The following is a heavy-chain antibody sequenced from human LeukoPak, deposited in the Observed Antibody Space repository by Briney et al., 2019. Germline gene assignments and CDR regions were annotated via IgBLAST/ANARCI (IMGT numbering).Heavy chain of an antibody. V-gene: IGHV3-23*01. CDR3: AKDLNYCSGGSCYSEGYFDY. Sequence: GGSLRLSCAASGFTFSSYAMSWVRQAPGKGLEWVSAISGSGGSTYYADSVKGRFTISRDNSKNTLYLQMNSLRAEDTAVYYCAKDLNYCSGGSCYSEGYFDYWGQGTLVTVSS. J-gene: IGHJ4*02. CDR1: GFTFSSYA. CDR2: ISGSGGST. D-gene: IGHD2-15*01.